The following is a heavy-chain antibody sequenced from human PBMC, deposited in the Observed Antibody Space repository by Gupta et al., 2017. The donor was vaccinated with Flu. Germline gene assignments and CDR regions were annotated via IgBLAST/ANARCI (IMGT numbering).Heavy chain of an antibody. D-gene: IGHD3-22*01. J-gene: IGHJ5*02. CDR1: GGSFSGYY. CDR2: INHSGST. CDR3: ARGGIDSSGYES. Sequence: QVQLQQWGAGLLKPSETLSLTCAVYGGSFSGYYWSWIRQPPGKGLEWIGEINHSGSTNYNPSLKSRVTISVDTSKNQFSLKLSSVTAADTAVYYCARGGIDSSGYESWGQGTLVTVSS. V-gene: IGHV4-34*01.